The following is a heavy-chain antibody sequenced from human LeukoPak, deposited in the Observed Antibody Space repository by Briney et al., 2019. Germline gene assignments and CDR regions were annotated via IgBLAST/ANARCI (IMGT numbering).Heavy chain of an antibody. J-gene: IGHJ6*02. D-gene: IGHD1-26*01. Sequence: GGSLRLSCAGSGFTFSSYAMSWVRQAPGKGQEWVSTISGSGGAGTYYADSVKGRFTVSRDNSRNTLYLPMNSLRAEDTAVYYCVKDRGGSPFYGMDVWGQGTTVTVSS. CDR3: VKDRGGSPFYGMDV. CDR2: ISGSGGAGT. CDR1: GFTFSSYA. V-gene: IGHV3-23*01.